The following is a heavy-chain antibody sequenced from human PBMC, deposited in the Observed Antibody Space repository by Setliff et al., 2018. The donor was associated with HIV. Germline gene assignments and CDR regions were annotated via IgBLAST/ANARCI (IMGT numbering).Heavy chain of an antibody. Sequence: ASVKVSCKASGYTFTHYYIHWVRQAPGQGLEWMGVIDPSGGSTNQPQKFQGRVIMTRDTSTNTVYMDLSSLSSDDTAVYYCARARLQGIVTAVGPRDNCLDPWGQGTRVTVSS. CDR2: IDPSGGST. CDR3: ARARLQGIVTAVGPRDNCLDP. V-gene: IGHV1-46*01. J-gene: IGHJ5*02. CDR1: GYTFTHYY. D-gene: IGHD1-26*01.